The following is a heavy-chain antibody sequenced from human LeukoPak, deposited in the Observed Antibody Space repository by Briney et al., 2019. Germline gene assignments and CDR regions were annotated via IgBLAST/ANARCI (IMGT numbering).Heavy chain of an antibody. CDR3: ARELGYQPAFDY. CDR2: ISYDGSNK. J-gene: IGHJ4*02. D-gene: IGHD2-15*01. V-gene: IGHV3-30-3*01. CDR1: GFTFSSYA. Sequence: GRSLRLSCAASGFTFSSYAMHWVRQAPGKGLEWVAVISYDGSNKYYADSVKGRFTISRDNSKNTLYLQMHSLRTEDTAVYYCARELGYQPAFDYWGQGTLVTVSS.